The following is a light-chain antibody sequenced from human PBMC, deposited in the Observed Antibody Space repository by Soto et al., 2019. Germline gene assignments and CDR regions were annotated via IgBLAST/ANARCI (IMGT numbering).Light chain of an antibody. CDR1: QTVRNNY. CDR2: DAS. Sequence: IVLTQTPATLSLSPGERATLSCRASQTVRNNYLAWYQQKPGQAPRLLIYDASSRATGIPDRFSGSGSGTDFTLTSSRLEPEDVAVYYCHQDGIWTFGQGTKVDIK. V-gene: IGKV3-20*01. CDR3: HQDGIWT. J-gene: IGKJ1*01.